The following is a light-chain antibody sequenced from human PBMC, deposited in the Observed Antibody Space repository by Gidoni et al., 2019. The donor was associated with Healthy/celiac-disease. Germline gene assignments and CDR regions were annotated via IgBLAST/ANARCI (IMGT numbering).Light chain of an antibody. CDR2: AAS. V-gene: IGKV1-27*01. CDR3: QKYNSASFT. CDR1: NGISNS. J-gene: IGKJ3*01. Sequence: DIQMTQSPSSLSASVGDRVTITCRASNGISNSLAWYQQKPGKVPKLLIYAASTLQSGVPSRFSGSGSGTDFTLTISSLQPEDVATYYCQKYNSASFTFGPGTKVDIK.